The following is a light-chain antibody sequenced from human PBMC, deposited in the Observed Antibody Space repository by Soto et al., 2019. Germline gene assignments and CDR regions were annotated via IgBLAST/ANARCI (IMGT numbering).Light chain of an antibody. CDR2: EVS. CDR3: SSYASSSTLV. J-gene: IGLJ2*01. CDR1: SSDIGSYHY. Sequence: QSVLTQPASVSGSPGQSIAISCTGTSSDIGSYHYVSWYQHNPGKAPKLIIYEVSNRPSGVSDRFSGSKSGNTASLTISGLQAEDEADYYCSSYASSSTLVFGGGTQLTVL. V-gene: IGLV2-14*01.